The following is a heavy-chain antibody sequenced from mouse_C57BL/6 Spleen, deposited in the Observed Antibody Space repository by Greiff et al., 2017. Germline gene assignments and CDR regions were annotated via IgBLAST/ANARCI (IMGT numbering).Heavy chain of an antibody. D-gene: IGHD2-4*01. CDR1: GYAFSSSW. CDR3: ARRDYDSFAY. V-gene: IGHV1-82*01. CDR2: IYPGDGDT. Sequence: VQLQQSGPELVKPGASVKISCKASGYAFSSSWMNWVKQRPGKGLEWIGRIYPGDGDTNYNGKFKGKATLTADKSSSTAYMQLSSLTSEDSAVYCCARRDYDSFAYWGQGTLVTVSA. J-gene: IGHJ3*01.